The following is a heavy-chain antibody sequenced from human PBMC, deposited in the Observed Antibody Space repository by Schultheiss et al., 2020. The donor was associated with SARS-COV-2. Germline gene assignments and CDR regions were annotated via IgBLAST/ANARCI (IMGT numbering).Heavy chain of an antibody. CDR3: ARVTNGNYYYYYMDV. J-gene: IGHJ6*03. Sequence: SQTLSLTCTVSGGSISSSSYYWGWIRQPPGKGLEWIGSIYYSGNTYYNPTLKSRVTISVDTSKNQFSLKLSSVTAAHTAVYYCARVTNGNYYYYYMDVWGKGNTVTVSS. CDR1: GGSISSSSYY. D-gene: IGHD4-11*01. CDR2: IYYSGNT. V-gene: IGHV4-39*07.